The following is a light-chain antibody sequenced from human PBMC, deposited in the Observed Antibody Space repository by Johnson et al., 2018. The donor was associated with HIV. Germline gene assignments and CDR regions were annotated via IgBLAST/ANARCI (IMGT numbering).Light chain of an antibody. J-gene: IGLJ1*01. Sequence: QSVLTQPPSVSAAPGQKVTIYCSGSSSNIGNNYVSWYQQLPGTAPKLIIYDNNKRPSGIPDRFSGSKSGTSATLGITGLQTGDEADYYCGTWDSSLSAYVSGTGTKVTFL. CDR1: SSNIGNNY. CDR2: DNN. V-gene: IGLV1-51*01. CDR3: GTWDSSLSAYV.